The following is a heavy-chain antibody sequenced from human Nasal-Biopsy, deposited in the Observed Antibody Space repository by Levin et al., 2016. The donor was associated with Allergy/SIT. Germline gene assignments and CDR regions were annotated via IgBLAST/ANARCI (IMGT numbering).Heavy chain of an antibody. J-gene: IGHJ5*01. D-gene: IGHD4-17*01. V-gene: IGHV4-34*01. CDR2: VKHSGST. CDR1: GGSFSGYY. CDR3: ARHPYMKGDYDS. Sequence: GSLRLSCAVYGGSFSGYYWTWIRQPPGKGLEWIGEVKHSGSTNYNPSLRSRATISADTSKNQFSLRLNSVTAADTAVYYCARHPYMKGDYDSWGQGTQVTVSS.